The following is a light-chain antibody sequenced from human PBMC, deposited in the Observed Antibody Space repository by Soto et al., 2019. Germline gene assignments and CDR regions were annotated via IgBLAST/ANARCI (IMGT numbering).Light chain of an antibody. CDR3: GSHGNRNV. V-gene: IGLV2-8*01. CDR1: SSDVGGYNY. J-gene: IGLJ1*01. CDR2: EVT. Sequence: QSVLTQPPSASGSPGQSVTISCNGTSSDVGGYNYVSWYQHHPGKAPKLLIYEVTKRPSGVPDRFSGSKSGNTASLTVSGLQSDDEADYYCGSHGNRNVFGTGTKLTVL.